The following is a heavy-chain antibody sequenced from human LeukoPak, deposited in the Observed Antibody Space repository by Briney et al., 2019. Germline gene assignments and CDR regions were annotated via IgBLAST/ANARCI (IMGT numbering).Heavy chain of an antibody. Sequence: PGGSLRLSCAASGLTFSSYWMHWVRQAPGKGPVWVSRISTDGSSTSYADSVKGRFTISRDNAKNTLYLQMNSLRAEDTAVYYCARAGRFLEWSYPPGYWGQGTLVTVSS. J-gene: IGHJ4*02. V-gene: IGHV3-74*01. CDR2: ISTDGSST. CDR3: ARAGRFLEWSYPPGY. D-gene: IGHD3-3*01. CDR1: GLTFSSYW.